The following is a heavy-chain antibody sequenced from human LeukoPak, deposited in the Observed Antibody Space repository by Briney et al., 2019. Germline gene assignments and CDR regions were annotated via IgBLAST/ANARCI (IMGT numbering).Heavy chain of an antibody. CDR1: GFTFSSYW. J-gene: IGHJ4*02. Sequence: GGSLRLSCAASGFTFSSYWMSWVRQAPGKGLEWVANIKQDGSEKYYVDSVKGRFTISRDNAKNSLYLQMNSLRAEDTAVYYCAAGGRDGYNFFLDYWGQGTLVTVSS. CDR3: AAGGRDGYNFFLDY. V-gene: IGHV3-7*01. CDR2: IKQDGSEK. D-gene: IGHD5-24*01.